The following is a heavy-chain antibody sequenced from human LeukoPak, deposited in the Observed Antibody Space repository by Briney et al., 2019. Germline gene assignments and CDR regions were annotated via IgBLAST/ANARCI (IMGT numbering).Heavy chain of an antibody. V-gene: IGHV3-30*18. Sequence: GGSLRLSCAASGFTFSSYGMHWVRQAPGKGLEWVAVISYDGSNKYYADSVKGRFTISRDNSKNTLYLQMNSLRAEDTAVYYCAKFGYYYGSGSPDDYWGQGTLVTVSS. D-gene: IGHD3-10*01. J-gene: IGHJ4*02. CDR2: ISYDGSNK. CDR1: GFTFSSYG. CDR3: AKFGYYYGSGSPDDY.